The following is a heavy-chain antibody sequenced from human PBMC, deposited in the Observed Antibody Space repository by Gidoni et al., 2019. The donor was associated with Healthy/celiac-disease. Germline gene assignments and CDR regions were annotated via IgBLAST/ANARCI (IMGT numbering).Heavy chain of an antibody. J-gene: IGHJ4*02. CDR3: AKDMTAAAGTEYYFDY. CDR1: GFPFDDYA. V-gene: IGHV3-9*01. Sequence: EVQLVESGGGLVQPGRSLRLSCAASGFPFDDYAMHWVRQAPGKGLEWVSGISWNSGSIGYADSVKGRFTISRANAKNSLYLQMNSLRAEDTALYYCAKDMTAAAGTEYYFDYWGQGTLVTVSS. D-gene: IGHD6-13*01. CDR2: ISWNSGSI.